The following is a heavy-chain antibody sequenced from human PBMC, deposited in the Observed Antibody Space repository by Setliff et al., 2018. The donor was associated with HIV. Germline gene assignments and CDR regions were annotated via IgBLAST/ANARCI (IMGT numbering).Heavy chain of an antibody. CDR3: AFNYYDTRDSYAP. D-gene: IGHD3-22*01. CDR1: GGSFSDNY. V-gene: IGHV4-34*01. J-gene: IGHJ1*01. CDR2: INHNGNI. Sequence: SETLSLTCAVYGGSFSDNYWSWIRQPPGKGLDWIAEINHNGNINYNPSLKSRVTISMDPSKKQFSLKLSSVTAADTAQYYCAFNYYDTRDSYAPWGQGTLVTVSS.